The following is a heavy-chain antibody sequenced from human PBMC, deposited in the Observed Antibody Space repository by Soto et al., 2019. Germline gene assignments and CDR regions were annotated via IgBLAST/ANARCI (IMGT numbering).Heavy chain of an antibody. CDR3: ARRTTADAFDI. CDR1: GGSISRSDYF. V-gene: IGHV4-39*01. J-gene: IGHJ3*02. Sequence: SETLSLTCTVSGGSISRSDYFWGWIHQPPGKGLEWIGSIYYSGRTYYNPSLKSRVAISVDTSKNQFSLKLSSVTAADTAVYYCARRTTADAFDIWGQGTMVTVSS. D-gene: IGHD1-1*01. CDR2: IYYSGRT.